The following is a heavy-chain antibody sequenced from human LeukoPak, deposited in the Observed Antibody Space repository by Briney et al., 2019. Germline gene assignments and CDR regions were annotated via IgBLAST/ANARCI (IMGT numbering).Heavy chain of an antibody. J-gene: IGHJ4*02. D-gene: IGHD3-10*01. CDR1: GFTFTSYG. CDR3: ARAPGVLLWFGELSPTDY. CDR2: ISPYNGNT. Sequence: GASVKVSFKGSGFTFTSYGISWVRPAPGQGLEWMGWISPYNGNTNYAQKLQGRVTMTTDTSTSTAYMELRSLRSDDTAVYYCARAPGVLLWFGELSPTDYWGQGTLVTVSS. V-gene: IGHV1-18*01.